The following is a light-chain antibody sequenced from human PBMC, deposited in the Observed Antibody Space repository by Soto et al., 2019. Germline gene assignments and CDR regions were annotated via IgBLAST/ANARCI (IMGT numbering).Light chain of an antibody. Sequence: QSALTQPASVSGSPGQSITISCTGTSSDVGGYNYVSWYQQHPGKAPKLMIYEVSNRPSGVSNRLSGSKSGNTASLTISGLQAEDEADYYCSSYTSSSNYVFGTGTKVTVL. CDR2: EVS. V-gene: IGLV2-14*01. CDR3: SSYTSSSNYV. CDR1: SSDVGGYNY. J-gene: IGLJ1*01.